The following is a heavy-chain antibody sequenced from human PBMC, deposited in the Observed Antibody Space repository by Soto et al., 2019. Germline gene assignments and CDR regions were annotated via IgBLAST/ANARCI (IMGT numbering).Heavy chain of an antibody. CDR1: GGSISSGGYS. D-gene: IGHD3-10*01. J-gene: IGHJ4*02. Sequence: QLQLQESGSGLVKPSQTLSLTCAVSGGSISSGGYSWSWIRQPSGKGLEWIGYIYHSGSSYYNPALKRRVTISVDRSKNQFSLKLSSVTAAYTAVYYCARTYYYGSGTYPAPYYFDYWGQGTLVTGSS. CDR3: ARTYYYGSGTYPAPYYFDY. CDR2: IYHSGSS. V-gene: IGHV4-30-2*01.